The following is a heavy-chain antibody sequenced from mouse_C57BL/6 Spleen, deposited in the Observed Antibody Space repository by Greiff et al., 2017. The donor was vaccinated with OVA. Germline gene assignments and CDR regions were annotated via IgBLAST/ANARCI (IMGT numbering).Heavy chain of an antibody. CDR1: GYTFTSYW. D-gene: IGHD2-14*01. CDR3: ARWGYGGAMDY. Sequence: EVQLQQPGAELVKPGASVKMSCKASGYTFTSYWITWVKQSTGKSLEWIGVINPNYGTTSYNQTFKGKATLTVDQSSSTAYMQLNRLTSEDAAVYYCARWGYGGAMDYWGQGTSVTVSS. J-gene: IGHJ4*01. V-gene: IGHV1-39*01. CDR2: INPNYGTT.